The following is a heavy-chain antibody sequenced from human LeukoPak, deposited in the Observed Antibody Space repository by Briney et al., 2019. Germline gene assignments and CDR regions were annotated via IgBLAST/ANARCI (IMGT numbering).Heavy chain of an antibody. V-gene: IGHV3-53*01. J-gene: IGHJ4*02. CDR2: IYSGGST. D-gene: IGHD4-23*01. CDR3: ARGPHYSGNYGGKFDY. Sequence: GGSLRLSCAASGFTFSSIYMSWVRQAPGKGLEWVSVIYSGGSTYYADSVKGRFTISRDSSKNTLYLQMNSLRAEDTAVYYCARGPHYSGNYGGKFDYWGQGTLVTVSS. CDR1: GFTFSSIY.